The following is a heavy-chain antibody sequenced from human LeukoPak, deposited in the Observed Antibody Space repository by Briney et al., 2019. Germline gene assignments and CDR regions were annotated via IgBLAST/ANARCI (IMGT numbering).Heavy chain of an antibody. J-gene: IGHJ6*02. CDR3: ARDQLIVATILDYYYGMDV. CDR1: GFTFSSYP. Sequence: GGSLRLSCAASGFTFSSYPMHWVRQAPGKGLEWVAIISYDGSNKYYADSVKGRFTISRDNSKNTLYLQMNSLRAEDTAVYYCARDQLIVATILDYYYGMDVWGQGTTVTVSS. CDR2: ISYDGSNK. V-gene: IGHV3-30-3*01. D-gene: IGHD5-12*01.